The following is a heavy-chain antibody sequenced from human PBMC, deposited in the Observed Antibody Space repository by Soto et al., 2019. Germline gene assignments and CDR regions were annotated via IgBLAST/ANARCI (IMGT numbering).Heavy chain of an antibody. CDR2: ISYDGSNK. CDR3: ARSEGIAVAGTYYFDY. CDR1: GFTFSSYA. D-gene: IGHD6-19*01. Sequence: GGSLRLSCAASGFTFSSYAMHWVRQAPGKGLEWVAVISYDGSNKYYADSVKGRFTISRDNSKNTLYLQMNSLRAEDTAVYYCARSEGIAVAGTYYFDYWGQGTLVTVSS. J-gene: IGHJ4*02. V-gene: IGHV3-30-3*01.